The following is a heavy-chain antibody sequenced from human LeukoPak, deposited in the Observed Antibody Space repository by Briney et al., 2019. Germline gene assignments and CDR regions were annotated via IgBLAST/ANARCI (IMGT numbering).Heavy chain of an antibody. V-gene: IGHV1-2*02. CDR2: INPNSGGT. Sequence: GASVKVSCKASGYTFTGYYMHWVRQAPGQGLEWMGWINPNSGGTNYAQKFQGRVTMTRDTSISTAYMELSRLRSDDTAVYYCARDWGYYYGSGRLNDAFDIWGQGTMVTVSS. CDR1: GYTFTGYY. D-gene: IGHD3-10*01. J-gene: IGHJ3*02. CDR3: ARDWGYYYGSGRLNDAFDI.